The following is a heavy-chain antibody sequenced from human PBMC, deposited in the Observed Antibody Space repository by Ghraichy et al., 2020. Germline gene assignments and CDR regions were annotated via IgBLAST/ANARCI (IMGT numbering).Heavy chain of an antibody. D-gene: IGHD4-17*01. CDR3: ARDATTVTTYYYYGMDV. J-gene: IGHJ6*02. CDR2: ISSSSSYI. CDR1: GFTFSSYS. V-gene: IGHV3-21*01. Sequence: GGSLRLSCAASGFTFSSYSMNWVRQAPGKGLEWVSSISSSSSYIYYADSVKGRFTISRDNAKNSLYLQMNSLRAEDTAVYYCARDATTVTTYYYYGMDVSGQGTTVTVSS.